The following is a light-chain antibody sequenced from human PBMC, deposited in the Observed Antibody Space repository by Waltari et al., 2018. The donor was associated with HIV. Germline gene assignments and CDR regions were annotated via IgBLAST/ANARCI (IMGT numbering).Light chain of an antibody. CDR1: SSNIGAQYA. V-gene: IGLV1-40*01. CDR2: GNS. Sequence: QSVLTQPPSVSGAPGQRVTISCTGSSSNIGAQYAVHWYQHVPGTAPKVLIYGNSARPSGFPDRFSGSKSGTSASLVITGLQAEDEANYYCQSYDSSLSAWVFGGGTKLTVL. J-gene: IGLJ3*02. CDR3: QSYDSSLSAWV.